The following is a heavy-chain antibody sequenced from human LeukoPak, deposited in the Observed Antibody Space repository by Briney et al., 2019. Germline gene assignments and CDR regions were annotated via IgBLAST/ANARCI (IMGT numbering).Heavy chain of an antibody. D-gene: IGHD3-10*01. Sequence: SETLSLTCTVSGGSISSYYWSWIRQPAGKGLEWIGRIYTSGSTNYNPSLKSRVTMSVDTSKNQFSLKLSSVTAADTAVYYCARGRVAYYYGSGSSYHFDYWGQGTLVTVSS. J-gene: IGHJ4*02. CDR3: ARGRVAYYYGSGSSYHFDY. CDR1: GGSISSYY. CDR2: IYTSGST. V-gene: IGHV4-4*07.